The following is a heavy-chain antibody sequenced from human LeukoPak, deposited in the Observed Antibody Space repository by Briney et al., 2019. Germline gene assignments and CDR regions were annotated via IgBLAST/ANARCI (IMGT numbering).Heavy chain of an antibody. CDR2: IYYSGST. D-gene: IGHD6-13*01. CDR3: ARELGDSSSWYPN. J-gene: IGHJ4*02. V-gene: IGHV4-59*01. Sequence: SETLSLTCTVSGGSMSSYYWSWIRQPPGKGLEWIGYIYYSGSTNYNPSLKSRVSISVDTSKNQFSLKLSSVTAADTAVYYCARELGDSSSWYPNWGQGTLVTVSS. CDR1: GGSMSSYY.